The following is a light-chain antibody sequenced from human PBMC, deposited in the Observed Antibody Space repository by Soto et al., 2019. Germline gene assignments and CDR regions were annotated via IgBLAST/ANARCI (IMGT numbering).Light chain of an antibody. V-gene: IGLV2-8*01. CDR2: EVN. CDR3: SSYAGSSNV. Sequence: LTQPPSASGSPGQSVAVSCALTSSDVGGYNYVSWYQQHPGKAPKLMIYEVNKRPSGVPDRFSGSKSGNTASLTVSGLQAEDEADYYCSSYAGSSNVFGTGTKVTVL. CDR1: SSDVGGYNY. J-gene: IGLJ1*01.